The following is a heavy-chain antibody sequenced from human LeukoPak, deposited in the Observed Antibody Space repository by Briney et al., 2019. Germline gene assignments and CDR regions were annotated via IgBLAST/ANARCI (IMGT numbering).Heavy chain of an antibody. J-gene: IGHJ4*02. D-gene: IGHD6-13*01. V-gene: IGHV3-69-1*01. Sequence: GGSLRLSCAASGFTFSDYYMSWIRQAPGKGLEWVSYISSSSTIYYADSVKGRFTISRDNAKNSLYLQMNSLRAEDTAVYYCARDQQLDFDYWGQGTLVTVSS. CDR1: GFTFSDYY. CDR2: ISSSSTI. CDR3: ARDQQLDFDY.